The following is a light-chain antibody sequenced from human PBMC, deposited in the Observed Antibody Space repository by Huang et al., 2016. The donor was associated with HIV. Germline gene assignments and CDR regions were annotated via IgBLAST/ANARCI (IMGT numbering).Light chain of an antibody. J-gene: IGKJ4*01. V-gene: IGKV2-28*01. CDR2: FAS. Sequence: DIVMTQSPLSLAVTPGEPASISCRARQSLLHTNGYNDLDWYLQKPGQSPRLLIYFASNRASGVPDRFSGSGSGTNFSLKISRVEAEDVGVYYCMQSLQTSGLTFGGGTRVEIK. CDR3: MQSLQTSGLT. CDR1: QSLLHTNGYND.